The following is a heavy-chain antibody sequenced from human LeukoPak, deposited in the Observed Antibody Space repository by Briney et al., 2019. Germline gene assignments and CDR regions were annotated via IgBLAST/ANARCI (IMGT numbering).Heavy chain of an antibody. D-gene: IGHD5-18*01. V-gene: IGHV4-59*11. J-gene: IGHJ4*02. CDR2: IYYSGST. CDR3: ATIKRGNIFGYFDF. Sequence: SETLSLTCTVPGGSISSHYWSWIRQPPGKGLEWIGYIYYSGSTNYNPSLKSRVTISVDTSKNQFSLRLTSVTAADTAVYYCATIKRGNIFGYFDFWGQGIPVTVSS. CDR1: GGSISSHY.